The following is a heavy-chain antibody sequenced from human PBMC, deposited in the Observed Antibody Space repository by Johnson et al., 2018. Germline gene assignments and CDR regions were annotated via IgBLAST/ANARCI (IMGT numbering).Heavy chain of an antibody. Sequence: QVQLVESGGGVVQPGRSLRLSCVASGFTFSDYGMHWVRQAPGTGLEWVSVIPYDGNYKYYEDSVKGRFTISRDNSKNTRYLQMNSLRAEDTAVYYWAKGKNRKAWLLYPNARTSGGNWYFDLWGRGTLVTVSS. D-gene: IGHD3-16*01. V-gene: IGHV3-30*18. CDR3: AKGKNRKAWLLYPNARTSGGNWYFDL. CDR1: GFTFSDYG. CDR2: IPYDGNYK. J-gene: IGHJ2*01.